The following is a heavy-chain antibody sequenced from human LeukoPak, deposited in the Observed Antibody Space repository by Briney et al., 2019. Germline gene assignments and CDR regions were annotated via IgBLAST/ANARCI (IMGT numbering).Heavy chain of an antibody. Sequence: GGSLRLSCTASGFTFGDYAMSWVRQAPGKGLEWVGFIRSKAYGGTTEYAASVKGRFTISRDDSKSIAYLQMNSLKTEDTAVYYCTSVPYVRANWVDPWGQGTLVTVSS. J-gene: IGHJ5*02. D-gene: IGHD2-2*01. CDR2: IRSKAYGGTT. CDR3: TSVPYVRANWVDP. CDR1: GFTFGDYA. V-gene: IGHV3-49*04.